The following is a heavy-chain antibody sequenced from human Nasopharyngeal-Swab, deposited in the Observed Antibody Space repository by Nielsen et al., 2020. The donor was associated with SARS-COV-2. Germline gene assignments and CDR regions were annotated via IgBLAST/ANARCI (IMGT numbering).Heavy chain of an antibody. CDR1: GLRFSESY. D-gene: IGHD4-17*01. CDR3: AREPVHDFGGYAYNWLDP. Sequence: GESLKISCVASGLRFSESYMNWIRQATGKGLEWVSHMSPSGGTTYYADSVKGRFTISRDNAKNSLYLQMNSLRAEDTAVYYCAREPVHDFGGYAYNWLDPWGQGTLVTVSS. J-gene: IGHJ5*02. V-gene: IGHV3-11*04. CDR2: MSPSGGTT.